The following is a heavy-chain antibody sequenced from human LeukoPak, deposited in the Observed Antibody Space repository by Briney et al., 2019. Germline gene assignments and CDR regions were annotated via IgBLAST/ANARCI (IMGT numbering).Heavy chain of an antibody. Sequence: GGSLRLSCAASGFTFSSYWMSWVRQAPGKGLEWVANIKQDGSEKYYVDSVKGRFTISRDNAKNSLYLQMNSLRAEDTAVYYCARTLYYDSSGYYYGPRSYWGQGTLVTVSS. CDR2: IKQDGSEK. CDR1: GFTFSSYW. J-gene: IGHJ4*02. CDR3: ARTLYYDSSGYYYGPRSY. D-gene: IGHD3-22*01. V-gene: IGHV3-7*01.